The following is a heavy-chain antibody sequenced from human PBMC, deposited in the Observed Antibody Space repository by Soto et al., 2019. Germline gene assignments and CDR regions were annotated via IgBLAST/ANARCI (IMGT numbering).Heavy chain of an antibody. V-gene: IGHV1-3*01. CDR3: AREDLQGSGSEIGAWGNHYYYYMDV. J-gene: IGHJ6*03. CDR1: GYTFTSYA. CDR2: INAGNGNT. Sequence: GASVKVSCKASGYTFTSYAMHWVRQAPGQRLEWMGWINAGNGNTKYSQKFQGRVTITRDTSASTAYMELSSLRSEDTAVYYCAREDLQGSGSEIGAWGNHYYYYMDVWGKGTTVTVSS. D-gene: IGHD3-10*01.